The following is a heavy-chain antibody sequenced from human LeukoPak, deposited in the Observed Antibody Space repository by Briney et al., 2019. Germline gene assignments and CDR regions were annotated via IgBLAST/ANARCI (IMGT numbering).Heavy chain of an antibody. Sequence: ASVKVSCKASGYTFTGYYMHWVRQAPGQGLEWMGWINPNSGGTKYAQKFQGRVTMTRDTSISTAYMELSRLRSDDTAVYYCASGLGSGSYYGGRYWGQGTLVTVSS. CDR3: ASGLGSGSYYGGRY. CDR1: GYTFTGYY. J-gene: IGHJ4*02. V-gene: IGHV1-2*02. D-gene: IGHD3-10*01. CDR2: INPNSGGT.